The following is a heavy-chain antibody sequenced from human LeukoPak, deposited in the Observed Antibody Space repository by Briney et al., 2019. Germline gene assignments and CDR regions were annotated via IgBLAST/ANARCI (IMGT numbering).Heavy chain of an antibody. V-gene: IGHV3-23*01. D-gene: IGHD3-10*01. CDR3: AKHCSGSGDSFAMDV. CDR1: QFTFSNFA. J-gene: IGHJ6*02. Sequence: PGGSLRLSCAASQFTFSNFAMSWVRQTPGKGLEWVSAINGDGSSKFYADSVKGRFTISSDNSKDNLYLQMTSLTVEDTALYYWAKHCSGSGDSFAMDVWGQGTPVTVSS. CDR2: INGDGSSK.